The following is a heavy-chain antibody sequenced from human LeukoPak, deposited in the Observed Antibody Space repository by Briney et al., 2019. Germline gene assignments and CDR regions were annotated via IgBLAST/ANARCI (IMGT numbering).Heavy chain of an antibody. J-gene: IGHJ4*02. CDR3: TRGHWGLDY. Sequence: GGSLRLSCATSGFTFSDHYMTWIRQAPGKGLEWVSYMSKSGDIIYYADSVRGRFTMTRDNAKNSLYLQMNNLRAEDTAVYYCTRGHWGLDYWGQGTLVTVSS. V-gene: IGHV3-11*01. CDR2: MSKSGDII. CDR1: GFTFSDHY. D-gene: IGHD7-27*01.